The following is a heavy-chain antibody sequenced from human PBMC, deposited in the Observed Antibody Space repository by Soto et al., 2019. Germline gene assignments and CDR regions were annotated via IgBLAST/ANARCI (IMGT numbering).Heavy chain of an antibody. CDR3: AKIESRFFYDSTGYYPFDY. D-gene: IGHD3-22*01. CDR2: LSGSGVST. V-gene: IGHV3-23*01. J-gene: IGHJ4*02. Sequence: GGALSLSRVASGFPLSHYSKNLGRQAPGEGLEWVLALSGSGVSTYYADSVMGRFTISRDNSKNTVYLQMNSLRAEDTAVYYCAKIESRFFYDSTGYYPFDYWGQGTLVTVSS. CDR1: GFPLSHYS.